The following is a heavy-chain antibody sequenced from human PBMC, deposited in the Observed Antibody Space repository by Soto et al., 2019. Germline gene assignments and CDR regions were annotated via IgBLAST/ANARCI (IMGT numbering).Heavy chain of an antibody. Sequence: PSETLSLTCAVSGGSISSSSWWSWVRQPPGKGLEWIGEIYHAGNTNYNPSLESRVTISVDKSKNQFSLNLNSVTAADTAVYYCATLAYYDFWSGPNWFDPWGQGTPVTVSS. CDR2: IYHAGNT. J-gene: IGHJ5*02. CDR1: GGSISSSSW. V-gene: IGHV4-4*02. D-gene: IGHD3-3*01. CDR3: ATLAYYDFWSGPNWFDP.